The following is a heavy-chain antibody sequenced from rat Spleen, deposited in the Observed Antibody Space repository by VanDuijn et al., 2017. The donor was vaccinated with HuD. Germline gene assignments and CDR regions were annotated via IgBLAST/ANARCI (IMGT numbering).Heavy chain of an antibody. J-gene: IGHJ4*01. CDR3: ARAGYGYNYVMDV. V-gene: IGHV4-2*01. D-gene: IGHD1-9*01. CDR2: INKDSSTI. Sequence: IGEINKDSSTINYTPSLKAKFTISRDNAQDTLYLQMSKLGSEDTAIYYCARAGYGYNYVMDVWGQGASVTVSS.